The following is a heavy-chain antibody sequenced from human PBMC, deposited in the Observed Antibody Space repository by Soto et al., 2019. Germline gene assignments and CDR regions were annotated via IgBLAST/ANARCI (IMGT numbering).Heavy chain of an antibody. CDR3: ARSYGGNSGY. CDR1: GFTFSSYA. V-gene: IGHV3-30-3*01. Sequence: QVQLVESGGGVVQPGRSLRLSCAASGFTFSSYAMHWVRQAPGKGLEWVAVISYDGSNKYYADSVKGRFTISRDNSKNTLYLQMNSRRAEDTAVYYCARSYGGNSGYWGQGTLVTVSS. CDR2: ISYDGSNK. J-gene: IGHJ4*02. D-gene: IGHD4-17*01.